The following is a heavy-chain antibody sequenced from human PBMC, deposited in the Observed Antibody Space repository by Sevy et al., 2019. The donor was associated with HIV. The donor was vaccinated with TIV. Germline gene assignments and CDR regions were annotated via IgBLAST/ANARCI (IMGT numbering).Heavy chain of an antibody. CDR3: AKDIRVALVVPSPGYGMDV. CDR2: ISYDAINK. V-gene: IGHV3-33*05. D-gene: IGHD2-15*01. J-gene: IGHJ6*02. CDR1: GFTFSYYG. Sequence: GGSLRLSCAASGFTFSYYGMHWVRQAPGKGMEWVTFISYDAINKYYADSVKGRFTISRDNSKNTLYLQLNSLRAEDTAVYYCAKDIRVALVVPSPGYGMDVWGHGTSVTVSS.